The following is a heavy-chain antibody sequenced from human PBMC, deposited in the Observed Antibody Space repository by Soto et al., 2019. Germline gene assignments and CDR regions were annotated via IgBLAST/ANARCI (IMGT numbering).Heavy chain of an antibody. CDR2: IYYSGST. CDR1: GGSISSYY. V-gene: IGHV4-59*01. Sequence: SETLSLTCTVSGGSISSYYWSWIRQPPGKGLEWIGYIYYSGSTNYNPSLKSRVTISVDTSKNQFSLKLSSVTAADTAVYYCARDTSYYHDSSGKEGGFDYWGQGTLVTVSS. CDR3: ARDTSYYHDSSGKEGGFDY. D-gene: IGHD3-22*01. J-gene: IGHJ4*02.